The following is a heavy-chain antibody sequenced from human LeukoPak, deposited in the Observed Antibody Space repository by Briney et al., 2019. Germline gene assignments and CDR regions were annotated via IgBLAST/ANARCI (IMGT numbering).Heavy chain of an antibody. Sequence: GGSLRLSCAASGFTFGSYSMNWVRQAPGKGLEWVSSISSSSSYIYYADSVKGRFTISRDNAKNSLYLQMNSLRAEDTAVYYCARDDRTTVTTGTRFYYYYMDVWGKGTTVTISS. CDR1: GFTFGSYS. CDR3: ARDDRTTVTTGTRFYYYYMDV. CDR2: ISSSSSYI. V-gene: IGHV3-21*01. D-gene: IGHD4-17*01. J-gene: IGHJ6*03.